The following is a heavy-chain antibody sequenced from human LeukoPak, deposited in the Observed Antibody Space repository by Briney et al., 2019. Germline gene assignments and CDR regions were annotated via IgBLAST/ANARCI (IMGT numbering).Heavy chain of an antibody. V-gene: IGHV3-23*01. J-gene: IGHJ4*02. Sequence: GGSLRLSCAASGFTFSSYAMSWVRQAPGKGLEWVSAISGSGGSTYYADSVKGRFTISRDNSKNTLYLQMNSLRAEDTAVYYCASDTTYYYDSSGYYFRSWGQGTLVTVSS. D-gene: IGHD3-22*01. CDR2: ISGSGGST. CDR1: GFTFSSYA. CDR3: ASDTTYYYDSSGYYFRS.